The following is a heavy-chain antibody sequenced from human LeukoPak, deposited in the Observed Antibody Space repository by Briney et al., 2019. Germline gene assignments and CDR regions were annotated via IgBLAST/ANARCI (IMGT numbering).Heavy chain of an antibody. CDR1: GFTFSSNG. CDR3: AREVGATTCTDY. Sequence: GGSLRLSCAASGFTFSSNGMSWVRQAPGKGLEWVSAISSSGGSTYYADSVKGRFTISRDNAKNTLYLQMNSLRAEDTAVYYCAREVGATTCTDYWGQGTLVTVSS. V-gene: IGHV3-23*01. CDR2: ISSSGGST. D-gene: IGHD1-26*01. J-gene: IGHJ4*02.